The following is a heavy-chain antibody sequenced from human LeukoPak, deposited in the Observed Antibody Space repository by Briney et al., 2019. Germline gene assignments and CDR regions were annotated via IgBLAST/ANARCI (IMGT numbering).Heavy chain of an antibody. J-gene: IGHJ4*02. CDR2: ISSSGSTI. CDR1: GFTFSNYY. CDR3: ARAVVVTAMLDY. D-gene: IGHD2-21*02. V-gene: IGHV3-11*01. Sequence: PGGSLRLSCAASGFTFSNYYMSWIRQAPGKGLEWVSYISSSGSTIYYADSVKGRFTISRDNAKNSLYLQMNSLRAEDTAVYYCARAVVVTAMLDYWGQGTLVTVSS.